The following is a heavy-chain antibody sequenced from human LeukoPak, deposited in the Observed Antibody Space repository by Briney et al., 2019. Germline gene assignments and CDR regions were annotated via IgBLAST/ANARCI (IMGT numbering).Heavy chain of an antibody. D-gene: IGHD2-15*01. CDR3: ARDWRAYCSGGSCYSPLDY. V-gene: IGHV1-69*13. Sequence: GASVKVSCKASGGTFSSYAISWVRQAPGQGLEWMGGIIPIFGTANYAQKFQGRVTITADESTSTAYMELSSLRSEDTAVYYCARDWRAYCSGGSCYSPLDYWGQGTLVTVSS. CDR1: GGTFSSYA. CDR2: IIPIFGTA. J-gene: IGHJ4*02.